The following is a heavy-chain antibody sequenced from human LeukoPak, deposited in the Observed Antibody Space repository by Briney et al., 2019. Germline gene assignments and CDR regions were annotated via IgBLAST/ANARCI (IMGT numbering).Heavy chain of an antibody. CDR1: GFPFSSYS. D-gene: IGHD2-2*01. CDR2: NSSGGSAI. J-gene: IGHJ5*02. V-gene: IGHV3-48*04. Sequence: GGPLRLSCAASGFPFSSYSMNWVRQAPGKGVEWVSYNSSGGSAIYHADSVKGRFTIPRNNARSSLDLQMNTLRAEDTAVYYCARAYYSSASCYDSWFDPWGQGTLVTVSS. CDR3: ARAYYSSASCYDSWFDP.